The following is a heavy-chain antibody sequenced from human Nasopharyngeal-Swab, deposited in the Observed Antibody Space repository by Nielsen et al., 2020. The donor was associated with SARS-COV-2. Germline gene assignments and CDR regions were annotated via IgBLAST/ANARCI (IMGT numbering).Heavy chain of an antibody. V-gene: IGHV3-23*01. CDR3: AKERLSYSGKVPFDY. Sequence: GESLKISCAASGFTFSSYAMSWVRQAPGKGLEWVSAISGSGGSTYYADSVKGRFTISRDNSKNTLYLQMNSLRAEDTAVYYCAKERLSYSGKVPFDYWGQGTLVTVSS. D-gene: IGHD1-26*01. CDR2: ISGSGGST. J-gene: IGHJ4*02. CDR1: GFTFSSYA.